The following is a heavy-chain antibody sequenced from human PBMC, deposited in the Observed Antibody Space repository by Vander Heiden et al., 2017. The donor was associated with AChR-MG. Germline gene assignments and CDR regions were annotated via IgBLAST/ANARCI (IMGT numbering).Heavy chain of an antibody. V-gene: IGHV3-30*18. CDR3: AKQAGEGG. J-gene: IGHJ4*02. D-gene: IGHD7-27*01. Sequence: QVQLVESGGGVVQPGRSLRLSCAASGFTFSSYGMHWVRQAPGKGLEWVAVISYDGSNKYYADSVKGRFTSSRDNSKNTLYLQMNSLRAEDTAVYYCAKQAGEGGWGQGTLVTVSS. CDR1: GFTFSSYG. CDR2: ISYDGSNK.